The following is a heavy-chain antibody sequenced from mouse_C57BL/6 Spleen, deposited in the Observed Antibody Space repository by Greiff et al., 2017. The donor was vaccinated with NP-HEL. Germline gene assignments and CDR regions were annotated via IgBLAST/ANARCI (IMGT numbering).Heavy chain of an antibody. D-gene: IGHD2-4*01. CDR3: ARQRDYDGDYYAMDY. V-gene: IGHV1-47*01. CDR2: FHPYNDDT. J-gene: IGHJ4*01. CDR1: GYTFTTYP. Sequence: QVQLKESGAELVKPGASVKMSCKASGYTFTTYPIEWMKQNHGRSLEWIGNFHPYNDDTKYNEKFKGKATLTVEKSSSTVYLELSRLTSDDSAVYYCARQRDYDGDYYAMDYWGQGTSVTVSS.